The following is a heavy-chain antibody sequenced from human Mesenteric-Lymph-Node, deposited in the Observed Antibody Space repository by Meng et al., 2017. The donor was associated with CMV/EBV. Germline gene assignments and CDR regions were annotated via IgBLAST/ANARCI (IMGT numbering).Heavy chain of an antibody. CDR1: GFTFSSYW. CDR2: INSDGSST. D-gene: IGHD1-1*01. J-gene: IGHJ4*02. CDR3: ARGNWNFFDY. Sequence: GESLKISCAASGFTFSSYWMHWVRQAPGKGLEWVSRINSDGSSTSYADSVKGRFTISRDNSKNTLYLQMNSLRAEDTAVYYCARGNWNFFDYWGQGTLVTVSS. V-gene: IGHV3-74*01.